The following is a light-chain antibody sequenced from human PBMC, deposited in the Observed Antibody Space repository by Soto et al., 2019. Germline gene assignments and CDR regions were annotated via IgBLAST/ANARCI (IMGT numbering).Light chain of an antibody. V-gene: IGKV3-20*01. CDR2: GAS. J-gene: IGKJ4*01. CDR1: QSVSSSY. Sequence: EIVVTQSPGTLSLYPGERATLSCRASQSVSSSYLAWYQQKPGQAPRLLIYGASSRATGIPDRFSGSGSGTDFTLTISRLEPEDFAVYYCQQYGSSPPLTFGGGTKVEIK. CDR3: QQYGSSPPLT.